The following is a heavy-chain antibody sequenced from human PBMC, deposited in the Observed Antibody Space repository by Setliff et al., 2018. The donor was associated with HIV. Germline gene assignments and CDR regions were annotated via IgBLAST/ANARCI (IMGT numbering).Heavy chain of an antibody. CDR3: ARKSMVTTEPLLY. Sequence: SETLSLTCSVSGASMSICRFSYIWIRQRDGKGLQWIGHICTTGVTDYNPSLKSRVTISLDTSKNQISMNLTSVTGADTAVYYCARKSMVTTEPLLYWGEGILVTVSS. J-gene: IGHJ4*02. CDR2: ICTTGVT. V-gene: IGHV4-61*09. D-gene: IGHD4-17*01. CDR1: GASMSICRFS.